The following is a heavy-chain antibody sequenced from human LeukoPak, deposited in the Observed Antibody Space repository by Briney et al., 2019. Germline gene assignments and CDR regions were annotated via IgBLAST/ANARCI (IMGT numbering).Heavy chain of an antibody. CDR2: IYYSGST. D-gene: IGHD1-1*01. CDR3: ARHMGLGYTYFYPYFDY. Sequence: SETLSLTCTVSGGSISSYYWSWLRQPPGKGLEWIGYIYYSGSTNYNPSLKSRVTISVDTSKNQFSLTLSSVSAADTAVYYCARHMGLGYTYFYPYFDYWGQGTLVTVSS. V-gene: IGHV4-59*08. J-gene: IGHJ4*01. CDR1: GGSISSYY.